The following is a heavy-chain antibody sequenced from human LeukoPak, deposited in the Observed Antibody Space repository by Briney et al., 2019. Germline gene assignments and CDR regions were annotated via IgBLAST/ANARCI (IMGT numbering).Heavy chain of an antibody. CDR1: GFTFSSYG. J-gene: IGHJ4*02. Sequence: AGGSLRLSCAASGFTFSSYGMNWVRQAPGKGLEWVSYISSSSSTIYYADSVKGRFTISRDNAKNSLYLQMNSLRVEDTAVYYCAKGSSSSRPYYFDYWGQGTLVTVSS. V-gene: IGHV3-48*01. CDR3: AKGSSSSRPYYFDY. CDR2: ISSSSSTI. D-gene: IGHD6-6*01.